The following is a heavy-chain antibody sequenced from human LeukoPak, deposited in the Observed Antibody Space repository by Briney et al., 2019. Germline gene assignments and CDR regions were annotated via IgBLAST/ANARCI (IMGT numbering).Heavy chain of an antibody. V-gene: IGHV3-23*01. Sequence: PGGSLRLSCAASGFTFSNFAINWVRQAPGKGLEWVSVISNSGDTTYYRGSVKGRFTISRDNSRNTVYLQMNSLRAEDTALYYCAKGGVNPYGSSDSWGQGTLVTVSS. CDR1: GFTFSNFA. CDR2: ISNSGDTT. J-gene: IGHJ4*02. D-gene: IGHD1-26*01. CDR3: AKGGVNPYGSSDS.